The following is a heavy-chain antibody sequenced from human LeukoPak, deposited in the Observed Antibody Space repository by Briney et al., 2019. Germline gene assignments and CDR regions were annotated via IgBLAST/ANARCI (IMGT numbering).Heavy chain of an antibody. CDR3: ARACLSDDSLHCYSVYWY. V-gene: IGHV1-2*02. CDR2: INHKNGDT. Sequence: ASVTETRKASGYTFTDYYIHWVRQAPGQGLEWMGWINHKNGDTKSPQKLQGRVTMTRDTSIRTTYMELSRLTSDDTDVYYFARACLSDDSLHCYSVYWYWGQLALVSFSS. CDR1: GYTFTDYY. J-gene: IGHJ4*03. D-gene: IGHD2-21*02.